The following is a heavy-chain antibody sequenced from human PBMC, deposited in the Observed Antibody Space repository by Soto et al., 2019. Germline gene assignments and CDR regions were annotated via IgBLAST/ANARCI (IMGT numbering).Heavy chain of an antibody. CDR2: IYYSGST. CDR1: GGSISSGDYY. Sequence: TLSLTCTVSGGSISSGDYYWSWIRQPPGKGLEWVGYIYYSGSTYYNPSLKSRVTISVDTSKNQFSLKLSSVTAADTAVYYCDRVGTVPTWRVHFDHWGQGTLVTVSS. J-gene: IGHJ4*02. CDR3: DRVGTVPTWRVHFDH. D-gene: IGHD4-17*01. V-gene: IGHV4-30-4*01.